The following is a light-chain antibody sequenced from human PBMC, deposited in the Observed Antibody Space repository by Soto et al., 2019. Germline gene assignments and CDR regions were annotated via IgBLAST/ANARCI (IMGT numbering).Light chain of an antibody. V-gene: IGLV1-40*01. CDR2: GNS. J-gene: IGLJ2*01. CDR1: RSNIGAGYD. CDR3: QSYDTSLSGSV. Sequence: QSVLTQPPSVSGAPGQRVTISCSGSRSNIGAGYDVIWYQQLPGRAPKLLIFGNSSRPSGVPDRFSASKAGTSASLAITGLQADDEADYYCQSYDTSLSGSVFGRGTQLTVL.